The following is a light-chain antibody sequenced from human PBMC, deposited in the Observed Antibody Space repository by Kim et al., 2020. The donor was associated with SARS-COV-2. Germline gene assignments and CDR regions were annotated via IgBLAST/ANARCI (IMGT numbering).Light chain of an antibody. CDR2: DVN. CDR3: SSYAGTNNFYV. J-gene: IGLJ1*01. CDR1: SSDVGGYNF. V-gene: IGLV2-8*01. Sequence: SVTISCTGTSSDVGGYNFVSWHQQHPGKAAKLIIYDVNKRPSGVPNRFSGSKSGNTASLTVSGLQAEDEADYYCSSYAGTNNFYVFGTGTKVTVL.